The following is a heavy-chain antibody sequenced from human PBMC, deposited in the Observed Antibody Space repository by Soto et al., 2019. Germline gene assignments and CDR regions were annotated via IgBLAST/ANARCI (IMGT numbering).Heavy chain of an antibody. CDR1: GSTFSSYS. V-gene: IGHV3-21*06. CDR3: ARDFKESQYYYYCMDV. CDR2: ISSGSNYT. Sequence: EVQLVESGGGLVKPGGSLRLSCVVSGSTFSSYSMNWVRQAPGKGLEWVSSISSGSNYTYYADSVKGRFTISRDNAKNSVYLQMNSLRAEDTALYYCARDFKESQYYYYCMDVWGKGTTVTVSS. J-gene: IGHJ6*03. D-gene: IGHD3-10*01.